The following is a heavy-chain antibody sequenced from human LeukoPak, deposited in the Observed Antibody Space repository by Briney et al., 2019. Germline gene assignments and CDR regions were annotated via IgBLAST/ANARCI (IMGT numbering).Heavy chain of an antibody. CDR2: IYYTGST. Sequence: PSETLSLTCTVSGDSITIYYWSWIRQPPGKGLERMGYIYYTGSTTYNPPLKIRLTISIDTSNNQFSLNLVSLTAADSAVCYGARGRGDSRGTSSDSWGQGTLVTVSS. D-gene: IGHD3-22*01. V-gene: IGHV4-59*01. J-gene: IGHJ4*02. CDR1: GDSITIYY. CDR3: ARGRGDSRGTSSDS.